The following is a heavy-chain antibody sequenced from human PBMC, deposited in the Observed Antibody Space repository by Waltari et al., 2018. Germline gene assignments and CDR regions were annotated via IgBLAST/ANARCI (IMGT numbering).Heavy chain of an antibody. D-gene: IGHD3-22*01. Sequence: QVQLVQSGAEVKKPGSSVKVSCKASGGTFSSYAISWVRQAPGQGLEWMGGIIPIFGTANCAQKFQGRVTITADESTSTAYMELSSLRSEDTAVYYCASLPYYYDSSGYYYRFDYWGQGTLVTVSS. CDR3: ASLPYYYDSSGYYYRFDY. CDR2: IIPIFGTA. CDR1: GGTFSSYA. J-gene: IGHJ4*02. V-gene: IGHV1-69*01.